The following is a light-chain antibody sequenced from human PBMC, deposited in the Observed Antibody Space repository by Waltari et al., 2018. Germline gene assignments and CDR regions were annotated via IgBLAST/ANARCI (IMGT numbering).Light chain of an antibody. CDR1: ETITTY. V-gene: IGKV1-39*01. J-gene: IGKJ1*01. CDR3: QQSYRIPPS. Sequence: DIQMTQSPSSLSASVGDRVTITCRASETITTYLNWYQKKPGKAPNLLIYAASTLHSGVPSRFSGSGSGTDFTLTIRGLQAEDSATYFCQQSYRIPPSFGQGTKVEI. CDR2: AAS.